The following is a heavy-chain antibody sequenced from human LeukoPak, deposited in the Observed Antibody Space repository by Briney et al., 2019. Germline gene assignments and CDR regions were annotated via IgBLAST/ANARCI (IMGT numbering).Heavy chain of an antibody. CDR3: AGLGDCYSCQPTHTLDI. Sequence: SETLSLTCTVSGYSISSGYYWGWIRQPPGKGREWIGSIYHSGSTYYNPSLKSRVTISVDTSKNQFFLKLSSVTAADTAVYYCAGLGDCYSCQPTHTLDIWGQGTMVTVSS. D-gene: IGHD2-21*02. CDR2: IYHSGST. CDR1: GYSISSGYY. V-gene: IGHV4-38-2*02. J-gene: IGHJ3*02.